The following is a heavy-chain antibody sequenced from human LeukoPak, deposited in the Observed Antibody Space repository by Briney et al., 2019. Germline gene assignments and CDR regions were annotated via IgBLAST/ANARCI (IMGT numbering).Heavy chain of an antibody. Sequence: GASVKVSCKASGGTFSSYILTWVRQAPGQGLEWMGGIIPMFGTADYAQKFQGRVTITADESTSTAYMELSSLRSEDTAVYYCAREIFRYDSVWGQGTLVTVSS. D-gene: IGHD3-22*01. V-gene: IGHV1-69*13. CDR2: IIPMFGTA. CDR3: AREIFRYDSV. J-gene: IGHJ4*02. CDR1: GGTFSSYI.